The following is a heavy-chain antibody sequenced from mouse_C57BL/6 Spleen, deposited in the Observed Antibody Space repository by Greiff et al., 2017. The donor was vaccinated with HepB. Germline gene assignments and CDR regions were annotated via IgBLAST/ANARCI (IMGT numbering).Heavy chain of an antibody. CDR2: IYPGNGDT. J-gene: IGHJ1*03. Sequence: LQQSGAELVRPGASVKMSCKASGYTFTSYNMPWVKQTPRQGLEWIGAIYPGNGDTSYNQKFKGKATLTVDKSSSTAYMQLSSLTSEDSAVYFCSRWGHYSNWYFEVWGTGTTVTVSS. CDR1: GYTFTSYN. D-gene: IGHD2-5*01. V-gene: IGHV1-12*01. CDR3: SRWGHYSNWYFEV.